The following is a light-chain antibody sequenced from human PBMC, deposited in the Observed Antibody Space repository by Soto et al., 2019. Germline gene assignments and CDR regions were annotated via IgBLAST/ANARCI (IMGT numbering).Light chain of an antibody. CDR3: QHYNNRPLT. CDR2: GAS. CDR1: QSVSSN. J-gene: IGKJ4*01. V-gene: IGKV3-15*01. Sequence: EIVMTQSPATLSVSPGERATLSCRASQSVSSNLAWYQQKPGQAPRLLIYGASIRATGFPARFSGSGSGTEFTLTISSLQSEDFAVYYCQHYNNRPLTFGGGTKVEIK.